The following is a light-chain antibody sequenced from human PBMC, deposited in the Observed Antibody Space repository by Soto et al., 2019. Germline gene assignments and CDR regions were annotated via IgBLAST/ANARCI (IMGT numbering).Light chain of an antibody. Sequence: EIVLTQSPATLSLSPGERATLSCRASQSVSSYLAWYQQKPGQAPRLLIYDASNRATGIPARFSGSGSGTDFTLTISSLEPEDFVVYYCQQRSNWSPPTAFGSGTKVD. CDR2: DAS. CDR1: QSVSSY. J-gene: IGKJ3*01. CDR3: QQRSNWSPPTA. V-gene: IGKV3-11*01.